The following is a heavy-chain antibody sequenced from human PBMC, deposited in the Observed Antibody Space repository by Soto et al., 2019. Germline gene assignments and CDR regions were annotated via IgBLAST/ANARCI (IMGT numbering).Heavy chain of an antibody. J-gene: IGHJ3*02. CDR3: ARDTQYYYDSSGYDAFDI. V-gene: IGHV4-61*01. Sequence: WETLSLTCTVSGGSVSSGSYYWSWIRQPPGKGLEWIGYIYYSGSTNYNPSLKSRVTISVDTSKNQFSLKLSSVTAEDTAVYYCARDTQYYYDSSGYDAFDIWGQGTMVTVSS. CDR2: IYYSGST. CDR1: GGSVSSGSYY. D-gene: IGHD3-22*01.